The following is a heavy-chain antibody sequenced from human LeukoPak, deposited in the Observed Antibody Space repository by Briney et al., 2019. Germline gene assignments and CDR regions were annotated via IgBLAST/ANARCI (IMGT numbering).Heavy chain of an antibody. D-gene: IGHD3-10*01. CDR2: IYPGDSDT. V-gene: IGHV5-51*01. CDR1: GYTFSTYW. J-gene: IGHJ4*02. CDR3: ARRGGFGELDY. Sequence: GESLKISCKGSGYTFSTYWIGWLRQMPGKGLEWMGIIYPGDSDTRYSPSFQGQVTISADKSISTAYLQWNSLKASDTAMYYCARRGGFGELDYWGQGTLVTVSS.